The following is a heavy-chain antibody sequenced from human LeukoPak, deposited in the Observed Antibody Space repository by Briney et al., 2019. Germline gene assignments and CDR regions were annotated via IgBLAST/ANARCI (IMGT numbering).Heavy chain of an antibody. CDR1: GYTFTSYG. J-gene: IGHJ4*02. CDR2: ISAYNGNT. Sequence: GASVKVSCKASGYTFTSYGISWVRQAPGQGLEWMGWISAYNGNTNYAQKLQGRVTMTTDTSTSTAYMELRSLRSGDTAVYYCARDLGEMATPGYFDYWGQGTLVTVSS. CDR3: ARDLGEMATPGYFDY. V-gene: IGHV1-18*01. D-gene: IGHD5-24*01.